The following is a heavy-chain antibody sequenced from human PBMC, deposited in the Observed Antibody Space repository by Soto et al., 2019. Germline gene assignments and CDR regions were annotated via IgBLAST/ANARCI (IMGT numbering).Heavy chain of an antibody. D-gene: IGHD3-10*01. Sequence: SETLSLTCTVSGGSISSGDYYWSWIRQPPGKGLEWIGRLYTSGSTNYNPSLKSRVTMSVDTSKNQFSLKLSSVTAADTAVYYCARGYYYGSGSYYPLVYWGQGTLVTVSS. CDR1: GGSISSGDYY. V-gene: IGHV4-61*02. CDR2: LYTSGST. J-gene: IGHJ4*02. CDR3: ARGYYYGSGSYYPLVY.